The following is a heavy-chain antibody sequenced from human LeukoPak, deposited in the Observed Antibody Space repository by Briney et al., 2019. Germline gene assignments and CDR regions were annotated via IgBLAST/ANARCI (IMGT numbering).Heavy chain of an antibody. Sequence: GASVKVSFKASGYTFIVYHIHWVRQAPAQGVEWMGCINPNRGGTNIAHPSQGRVIITRDTSISTAYMEVNRLRSDDTAIYYCASLPRVHFDSWGQGTLVTVSS. J-gene: IGHJ4*02. D-gene: IGHD2-8*01. CDR1: GYTFIVYH. V-gene: IGHV1-2*07. CDR2: INPNRGGT. CDR3: ASLPRVHFDS.